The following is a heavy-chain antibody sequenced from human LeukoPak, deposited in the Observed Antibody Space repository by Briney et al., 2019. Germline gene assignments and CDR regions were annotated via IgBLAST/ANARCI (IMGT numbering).Heavy chain of an antibody. J-gene: IGHJ5*02. CDR1: GFTFSSYE. CDR2: ISSSGSTI. D-gene: IGHD3-10*01. Sequence: GGSLRLSCAASGFTFSSYEMNWVRQAPGKGLEWVSYISSSGSTIYCADSVKGRFTISRDNAKNSLYLQMNSLRAEDTAVYYCARKYYYGSGRSWGQGTLVTVSS. V-gene: IGHV3-48*03. CDR3: ARKYYYGSGRS.